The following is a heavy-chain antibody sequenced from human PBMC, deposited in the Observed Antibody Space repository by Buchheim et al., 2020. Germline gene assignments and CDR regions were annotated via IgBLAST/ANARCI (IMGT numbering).Heavy chain of an antibody. V-gene: IGHV3-30*18. CDR3: AKDGRRYCSSTSCYTIDY. CDR2: ISYDGSNK. CDR1: GFTFSSYG. J-gene: IGHJ4*02. D-gene: IGHD2-2*02. Sequence: QVQLVESGGGVVQPGRSLRLSCAASGFTFSSYGMHWVRQAPGKGREWVAVISYDGSNKYYADSVKGRFTISRDNSKNTLYLQMNSLRAEDTAVYYCAKDGRRYCSSTSCYTIDYWGQGTL.